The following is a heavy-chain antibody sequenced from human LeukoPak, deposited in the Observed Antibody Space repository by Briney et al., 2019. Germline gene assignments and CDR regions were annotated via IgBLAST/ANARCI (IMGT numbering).Heavy chain of an antibody. D-gene: IGHD2-21*02. CDR3: AREGFCGGDCPGYFDL. CDR1: GFTFSSYD. CDR2: IDTAGNT. Sequence: GGSLRLSCAASGFTFSSYDMHWVRQATGKGLEWVSAIDTAGNTYFPGSVKGRFIISRESAENSLYLQMNSLGAGDTAMYYCAREGFCGGDCPGYFDLWGRGTLVTVSS. J-gene: IGHJ2*01. V-gene: IGHV3-13*04.